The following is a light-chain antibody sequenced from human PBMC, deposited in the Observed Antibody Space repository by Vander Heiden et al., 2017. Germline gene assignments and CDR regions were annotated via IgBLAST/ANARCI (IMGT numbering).Light chain of an antibody. V-gene: IGLV1-40*01. J-gene: IGLJ2*01. CDR1: SSNIGAGYD. CDR2: GNS. CDR3: QSHDSSLRTVL. Sequence: QSVLTQPPSVSGAPGQRVTISCTGSSSNIGAGYDVHWYQQVPGTAPKLLIYGNSNRPSGVPDRFSGSKSGTSASLAITGLQAEDEADDYCQSHDSSLRTVLFGGGTKLTVL.